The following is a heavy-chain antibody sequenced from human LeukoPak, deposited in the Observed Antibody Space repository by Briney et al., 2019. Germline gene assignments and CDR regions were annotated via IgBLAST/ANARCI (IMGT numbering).Heavy chain of an antibody. Sequence: GGSLRLSCAASGFTFSSYSMNWVRQAPGEGLEWVSSISSSSSYIYYADSVKGRFTISRDNAKNSLYLRMNSLKAEDTAVYYCAGGVIITQFVFDYWGQGALVTVSS. CDR2: ISSSSSYI. CDR1: GFTFSSYS. D-gene: IGHD3-10*01. V-gene: IGHV3-21*01. J-gene: IGHJ4*02. CDR3: AGGVIITQFVFDY.